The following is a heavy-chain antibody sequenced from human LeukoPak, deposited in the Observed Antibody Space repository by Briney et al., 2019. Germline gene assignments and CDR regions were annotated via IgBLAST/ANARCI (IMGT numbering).Heavy chain of an antibody. V-gene: IGHV3-66*01. Sequence: GGSLRLSCAASGFTFNIYSMNWVRQAPGKGLEWVSIIYSGGSTYYADSVKGRFAISRDNSKNTLYLQMNSLRAEDTAVFYCARDLTGDAYFDYWGQGTLVTVSS. D-gene: IGHD7-27*01. CDR2: IYSGGST. CDR3: ARDLTGDAYFDY. J-gene: IGHJ4*02. CDR1: GFTFNIYS.